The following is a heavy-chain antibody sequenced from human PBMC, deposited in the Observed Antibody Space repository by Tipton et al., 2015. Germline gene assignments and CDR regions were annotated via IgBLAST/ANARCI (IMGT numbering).Heavy chain of an antibody. CDR3: ACQDYDSLTRDYQTVDY. V-gene: IGHV4-39*07. J-gene: IGHJ4*02. CDR2: IPHSGNT. CDR1: GDSISRSNYY. D-gene: IGHD3-9*01. Sequence: TLSLTCTVSGDSISRSNYYWGWIRQPPGKGLEWIGSIPHSGNTYYNPSLKSRVTMSRDTSKNQFSLKLTSVTAADTAVYYCACQDYDSLTRDYQTVDYWGQGTVVTVSS.